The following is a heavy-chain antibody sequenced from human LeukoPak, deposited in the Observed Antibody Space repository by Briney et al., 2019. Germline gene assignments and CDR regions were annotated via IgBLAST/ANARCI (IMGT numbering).Heavy chain of an antibody. Sequence: PGGSLRLSCVASGFTFSRYAMSWVRQAPGKGLGWVPGISGSSSHTADADSVKGRFTISRDNSKNTLYLQMHSLRAGDTAVYYCTKESDYSNASPEWGFDYGSQGTLVTVSS. CDR2: ISGSSSHT. CDR3: TKESDYSNASPEWGFDY. D-gene: IGHD3-3*01. CDR1: GFTFSRYA. J-gene: IGHJ4*02. V-gene: IGHV3-23*01.